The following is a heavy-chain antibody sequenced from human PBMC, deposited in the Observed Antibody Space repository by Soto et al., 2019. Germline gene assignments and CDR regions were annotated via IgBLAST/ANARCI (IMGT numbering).Heavy chain of an antibody. V-gene: IGHV4-59*01. CDR3: AKVASGGHLDY. D-gene: IGHD3-10*01. Sequence: SETLSLTCTVSGVSINNYYWTWIRQPPGKRLEWLGAIYYTGSTTYTPSLRSRVPFSVETNKNQFPLSLTSVPAADTAVYFCAKVASGGHLDYWGQGTLVTVSS. CDR1: GVSINNYY. J-gene: IGHJ4*02. CDR2: IYYTGST.